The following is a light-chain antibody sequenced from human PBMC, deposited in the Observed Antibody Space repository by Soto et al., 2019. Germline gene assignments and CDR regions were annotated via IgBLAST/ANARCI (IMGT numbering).Light chain of an antibody. V-gene: IGKV1-16*02. Sequence: DIQMTQSPSSLSASVGDRVTITCRASQDILTSLAWFQQKPGKGPKSLIYGASNLHGGVTSKFSGSGSGTDFTLTINGLQPEDIAIYYCQQYARSPYNFGPRTRVEI. CDR3: QQYARSPYN. CDR2: GAS. J-gene: IGKJ2*01. CDR1: QDILTS.